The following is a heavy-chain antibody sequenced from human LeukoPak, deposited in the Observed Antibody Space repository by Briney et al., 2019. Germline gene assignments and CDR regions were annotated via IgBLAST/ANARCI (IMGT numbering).Heavy chain of an antibody. Sequence: PGGSLRLSCAASGFTFSTYSIHWVRQAPGKGLEWVAVIWYDGSNKYYADSVKGRFTISRDNSKNTLYLQMNSLRAEDTAVYYCARFTDYGGLFDYWGQGTLVTVSS. CDR2: IWYDGSNK. CDR1: GFTFSTYS. CDR3: ARFTDYGGLFDY. V-gene: IGHV3-33*08. D-gene: IGHD4-23*01. J-gene: IGHJ4*02.